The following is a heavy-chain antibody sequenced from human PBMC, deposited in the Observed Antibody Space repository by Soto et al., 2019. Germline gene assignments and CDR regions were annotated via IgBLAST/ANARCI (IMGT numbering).Heavy chain of an antibody. CDR1: GFTFSSYA. Sequence: QVQLVESGGGVVQSGRSLRLSCAASGFTFSSYAMHWVRQAPGKGLEWVASILHDASTNDYADSVKGRFTISRDNAKNTLYLQMNSLRTEDTAVYYCARGTESYITSPRRPLFDYWGQGTLVTVSS. V-gene: IGHV3-30-3*01. CDR3: ARGTESYITSPRRPLFDY. J-gene: IGHJ4*02. D-gene: IGHD3-10*01. CDR2: ILHDASTN.